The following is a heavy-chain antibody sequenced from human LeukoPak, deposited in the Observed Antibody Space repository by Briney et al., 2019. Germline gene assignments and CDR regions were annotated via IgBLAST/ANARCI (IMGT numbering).Heavy chain of an antibody. CDR3: TSPAVAGPPGQSYYYYYMHV. CDR2: IRSKGNSYAT. D-gene: IGHD6-19*01. CDR1: GCTFSSCA. V-gene: IGHV3-73*01. J-gene: IGHJ6*03. Sequence: GGALRLSCAACGCTFSSCAMHWVGQAAGKGGEGVGRIRSKGNSYATAYAAWEKGRFTITREDSKKTAYMQMNSQKTAAAAVYYCTSPAVAGPPGQSYYYYYMHVWGKGTTVTVSS.